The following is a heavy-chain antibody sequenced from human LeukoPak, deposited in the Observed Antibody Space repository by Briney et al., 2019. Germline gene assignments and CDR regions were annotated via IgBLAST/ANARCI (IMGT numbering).Heavy chain of an antibody. CDR1: GFTFSSYG. CDR2: IWYDGSNK. CDR3: AKDVAAGSGWFDP. D-gene: IGHD6-13*01. J-gene: IGHJ5*02. Sequence: GGSLRLSCAASGFTFSSYGMHWVRQAPGKGLEWVAVIWYDGSNKYYADSVKGRFTISRDNSKNTLYLQMNSLRAEDTAVYYCAKDVAAGSGWFDPWGQGTLVTVSS. V-gene: IGHV3-30*02.